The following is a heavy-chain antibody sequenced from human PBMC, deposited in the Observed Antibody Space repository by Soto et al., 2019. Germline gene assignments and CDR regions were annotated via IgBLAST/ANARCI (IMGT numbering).Heavy chain of an antibody. CDR2: INPNSGGT. D-gene: IGHD4-4*01. V-gene: IGHV1-2*04. CDR1: GYTFTGYY. CDR3: ARAPSNYVGVSDY. Sequence: ASVKVSCKASGYTFTGYYMHWVRQAPGQGLEWMGWINPNSGGTNYAQKFQGWVTMARDTSISTAYMEPSRLRSDDTAVYYCARAPSNYVGVSDYWGQGTLVTVSS. J-gene: IGHJ4*02.